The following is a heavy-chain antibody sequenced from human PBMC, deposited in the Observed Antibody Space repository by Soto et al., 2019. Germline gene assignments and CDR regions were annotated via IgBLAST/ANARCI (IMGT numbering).Heavy chain of an antibody. Sequence: ERQLLESGGGLVQPGGSRRLSCVASGFTFSSFAMGWVRQSPGTGLEWVAGVDGSGYDTSFAASVNGRFTISRDNSENTLFLHMTNLRAEDTARYYCAKEIMAAAYATTSAFDLWGPGTEVSVS. CDR1: GFTFSSFA. D-gene: IGHD2-15*01. V-gene: IGHV3-23*01. J-gene: IGHJ4*02. CDR3: AKEIMAAAYATTSAFDL. CDR2: VDGSGYDT.